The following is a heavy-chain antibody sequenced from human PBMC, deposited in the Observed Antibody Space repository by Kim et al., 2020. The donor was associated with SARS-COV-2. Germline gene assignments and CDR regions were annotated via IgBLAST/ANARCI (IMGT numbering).Heavy chain of an antibody. J-gene: IGHJ4*02. CDR1: GFSFSDNY. CDR2: ISSSGHT. V-gene: IGHV3-11*06. D-gene: IGHD5-12*01. Sequence: GGSLRLSCATSGFSFSDNYMTWIRQAPGQGLEWLSDISSSGHTSYTDSVKGRFTISRDTAKKSLHLQMNSLRVEDTAVYYCARDRDGYNSFDYWGQGTLVTVSS. CDR3: ARDRDGYNSFDY.